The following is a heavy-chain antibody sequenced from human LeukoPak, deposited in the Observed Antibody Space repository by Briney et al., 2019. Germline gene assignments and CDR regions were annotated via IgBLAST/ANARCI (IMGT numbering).Heavy chain of an antibody. V-gene: IGHV4-61*02. CDR2: IYTSGST. CDR3: ARDLSYEPYYYMDV. D-gene: IGHD5-12*01. Sequence: SETLSLTCTVSGGSISSGSYYWSWIRQPAGKGLEWIGRIYTSGSTNYNPSLKSRVTISVDTSKNQFSLKLSSVTAADTAVYYCARDLSYEPYYYMDVWGKGTTVTISS. CDR1: GGSISSGSYY. J-gene: IGHJ6*03.